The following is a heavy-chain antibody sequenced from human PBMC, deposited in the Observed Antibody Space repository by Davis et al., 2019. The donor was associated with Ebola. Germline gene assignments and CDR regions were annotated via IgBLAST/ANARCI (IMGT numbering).Heavy chain of an antibody. CDR2: INPNSGGT. D-gene: IGHD4-17*01. CDR1: GYTFTGYY. CDR3: ARVGTTVTTFDY. V-gene: IGHV1-2*04. J-gene: IGHJ4*02. Sequence: ASVKVSCKASGYTFTGYYMHWVRQAPGQGLEWMGWINPNSGGTNYAQKFPGWVTMTRDTSISTAYMELSRLRSDDTAVYYCARVGTTVTTFDYWGQGTLVTVSS.